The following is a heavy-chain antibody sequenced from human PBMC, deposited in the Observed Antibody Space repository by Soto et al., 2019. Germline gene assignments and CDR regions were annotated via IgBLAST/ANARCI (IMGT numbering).Heavy chain of an antibody. CDR1: GGSVSSSSYY. V-gene: IGHV4-61*01. J-gene: IGHJ6*02. CDR3: ARDHRYSSSWYASYYYYGMDV. CDR2: IYYSGST. D-gene: IGHD6-13*01. Sequence: QVQLQESGPGLVKPSETLSLTCTVSGGSVSSSSYYWSWIRQPPGKGLEWIGYIYYSGSTNYNPSLKSRVTISVDTSKNQFSLKLSSVTAADTAVYYCARDHRYSSSWYASYYYYGMDVWGQGTTVTVSS.